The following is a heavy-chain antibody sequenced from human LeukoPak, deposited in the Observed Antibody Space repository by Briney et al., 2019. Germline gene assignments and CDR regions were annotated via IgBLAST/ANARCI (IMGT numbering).Heavy chain of an antibody. J-gene: IGHJ6*03. CDR1: GGSISSYY. CDR3: ARGGYSYGSLYYMDV. Sequence: TSETLSLTCTVSGGSISSYYWSWIRQPPGKGLEWIGYIYYSGSTNYNPSLKSRVTISVDTSKNQFSLKLSSVTAADTAVYYCARGGYSYGSLYYMDVWGKGTTVTVSS. D-gene: IGHD5-18*01. CDR2: IYYSGST. V-gene: IGHV4-59*01.